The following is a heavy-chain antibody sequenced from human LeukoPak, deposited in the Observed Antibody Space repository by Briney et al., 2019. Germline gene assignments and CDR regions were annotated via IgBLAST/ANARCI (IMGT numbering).Heavy chain of an antibody. Sequence: PGGSLRLSCAASGFTFSSYWMHWARQAPGKGLVWVSRIISDGSRTGYADSVKGRFTISRDNAKNKLYLQMNSLRAEDTAVYYCAREDVNIAVAASGPFDIWGQGTMVTVSS. CDR1: GFTFSSYW. J-gene: IGHJ3*02. CDR2: IISDGSRT. D-gene: IGHD6-19*01. V-gene: IGHV3-74*01. CDR3: AREDVNIAVAASGPFDI.